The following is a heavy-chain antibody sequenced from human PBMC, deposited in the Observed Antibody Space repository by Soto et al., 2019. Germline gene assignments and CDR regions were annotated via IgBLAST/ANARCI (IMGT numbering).Heavy chain of an antibody. CDR3: VRDIESCFDI. Sequence: VQLVESGGGEVQPGRSLRLSCAASGLTFSSYGMHWVRQAPGKGLEWVAVIGYDGSNKYYADSVKGRFTISRDNSKNTLYLQMNSLRAEDTAVYYCVRDIESCFDIWGQGTMVTVSS. CDR1: GLTFSSYG. J-gene: IGHJ3*02. V-gene: IGHV3-33*01. D-gene: IGHD3-16*02. CDR2: IGYDGSNK.